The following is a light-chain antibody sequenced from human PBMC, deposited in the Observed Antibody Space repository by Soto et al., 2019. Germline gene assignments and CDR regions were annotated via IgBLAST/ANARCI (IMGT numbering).Light chain of an antibody. J-gene: IGKJ3*01. CDR2: GAS. Sequence: EIVMTQSPATLSVSPGERATLSCRASQSVSYYLAWYQQKPGQAPRLLIYGASTRATGIPARFSGSGSGTEFTLTISSLQSEDFAVYYCQQYNNWWTFGPGTKVDIK. CDR1: QSVSYY. V-gene: IGKV3-15*01. CDR3: QQYNNWWT.